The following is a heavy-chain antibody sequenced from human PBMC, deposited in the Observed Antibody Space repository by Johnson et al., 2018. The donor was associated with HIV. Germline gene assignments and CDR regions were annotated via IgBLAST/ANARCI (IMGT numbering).Heavy chain of an antibody. CDR3: AREDGSGWSTRGDDAFDI. Sequence: VQVVESGGGLVKPGGSLRLSCVASGFAVSGYYMSWVRQAPGKGLEWVSVLFSGDTTYYADSVNGRFTISRDNSKNTLYLQMNSLRAEDTAVDYCAREDGSGWSTRGDDAFDIWGQGTMVTVSA. CDR1: GFAVSGYY. CDR2: LFSGDTT. J-gene: IGHJ3*02. D-gene: IGHD6-19*01. V-gene: IGHV3-66*01.